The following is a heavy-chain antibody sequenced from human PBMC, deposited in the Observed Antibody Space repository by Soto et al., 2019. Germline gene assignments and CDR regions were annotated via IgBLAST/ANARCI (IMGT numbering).Heavy chain of an antibody. CDR3: ARSIVYCSGGSCS. CDR1: GYTFTHSY. V-gene: IGHV1-46*01. Sequence: QVQLVQSGAEVKEPGASVKVSCKASGYTFTHSYMHWVRQAPGQGLEWMGMINPSGGSTRYAQKFQGRVTLTTDTSTSTVYMELSSLRSEDTAVFYCARSIVYCSGGSCSWGQGTQVTVSS. D-gene: IGHD2-15*01. J-gene: IGHJ5*02. CDR2: INPSGGST.